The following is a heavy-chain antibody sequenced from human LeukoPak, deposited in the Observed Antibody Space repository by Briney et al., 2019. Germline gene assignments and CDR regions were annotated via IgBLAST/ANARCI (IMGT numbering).Heavy chain of an antibody. CDR1: GYTLTGYF. CDR2: INPNTGGT. Sequence: ASVRVSCKASGYTLTGYFMHWVRQAPGQGLDWMGWINPNTGGTKYAQKFQGRVTMTRDTSIGTAYVELSTVTSDDTAVYFCARVHATGYFSLDLGYWGQGTLVTVSS. J-gene: IGHJ4*02. D-gene: IGHD3-9*01. V-gene: IGHV1-2*02. CDR3: ARVHATGYFSLDLGY.